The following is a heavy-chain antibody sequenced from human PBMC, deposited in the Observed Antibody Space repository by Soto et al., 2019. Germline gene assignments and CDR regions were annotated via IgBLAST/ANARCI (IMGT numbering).Heavy chain of an antibody. J-gene: IGHJ2*01. CDR3: AKEISGASGPRFFSL. V-gene: IGHV3-30*18. Sequence: QGQLVESGGGVVQPGTSLRISCAGSGFTFNNYGVHWVRQPPGKGLEWVSVIGNDGSVKYYADSVKGRFTLNRDNSKNTGFLQMNSLRDEDTAVYYGAKEISGASGPRFFSLWGRGSVVTVYS. CDR1: GFTFNNYG. D-gene: IGHD1-26*01. CDR2: IGNDGSVK.